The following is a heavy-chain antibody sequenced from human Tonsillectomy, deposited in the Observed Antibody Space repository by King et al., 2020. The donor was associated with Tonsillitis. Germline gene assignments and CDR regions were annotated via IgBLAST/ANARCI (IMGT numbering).Heavy chain of an antibody. CDR2: VSGSGGST. V-gene: IGHV3-23*04. CDR3: PMPTVYLHAFDV. Sequence: VQLVESGGGLVQPGGSLRLSCAASGFTFKNYAMNWVRQAPGKGLEWVSTVSGSGGSTYYADSVRGRVTISRDNSNNTLYLQVNTLRAEDTAVYYCPMPTVYLHAFDVWGRGTMVTISS. CDR1: GFTFKNYA. D-gene: IGHD3-10*01. J-gene: IGHJ3*01.